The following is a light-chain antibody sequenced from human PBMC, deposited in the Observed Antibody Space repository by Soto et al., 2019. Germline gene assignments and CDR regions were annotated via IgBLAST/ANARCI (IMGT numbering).Light chain of an antibody. J-gene: IGKJ2*01. Sequence: EIVLTQSPATLSLSPGQRATLSCRASQSVTFYLAWYQQKPGQAPRLLIYDTSNRATGIPARFSGSGPGTEFTLTISSLEPGDFAVYYCQQRGTWPPTFGQGTKLEIK. CDR2: DTS. CDR1: QSVTFY. V-gene: IGKV3-11*01. CDR3: QQRGTWPPT.